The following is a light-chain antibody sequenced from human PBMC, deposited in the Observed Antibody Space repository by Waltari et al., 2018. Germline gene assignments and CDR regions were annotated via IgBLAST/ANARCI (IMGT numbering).Light chain of an antibody. V-gene: IGKV3-20*01. CDR2: DAS. CDR1: QSVSSSY. CDR3: QQFGTSPWT. Sequence: EIVLTQSPGTLSLSPGERATLSCRASQSVSSSYLTWYQQKPGQAPRLLIYDASSRATGIPDRFGGSGSGTDFTLTISRLEPEDFAVYYCQQFGTSPWTFGQGTKVEIK. J-gene: IGKJ1*01.